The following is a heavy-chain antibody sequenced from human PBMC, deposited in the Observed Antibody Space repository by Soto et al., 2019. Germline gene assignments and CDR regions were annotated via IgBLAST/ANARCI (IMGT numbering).Heavy chain of an antibody. V-gene: IGHV1-18*01. J-gene: IGHJ6*01. D-gene: IGHD3-9*01. CDR2: ISAYNGNT. CDR3: ARDQKLILTGSYGDYYYYYGMDV. CDR1: GYTFTSYG. Sequence: ASVKVSCKASGYTFTSYGISWVRQSPGQGLEWMGWISAYNGNTNYAQKLQGRDTMTTDTSTSTAYMELRSLRSDDTAVYCCARDQKLILTGSYGDYYYYYGMDVWGQGSTVTVSS.